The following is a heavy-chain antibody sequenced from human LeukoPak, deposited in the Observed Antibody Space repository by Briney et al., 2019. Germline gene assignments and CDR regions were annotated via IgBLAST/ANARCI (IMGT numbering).Heavy chain of an antibody. CDR1: GFTFSSYA. V-gene: IGHV3-23*01. CDR3: AKLLPGGGP. D-gene: IGHD3-10*01. Sequence: SGGSLRLSCAASGFTFSSYAMSWVRQAPGKGLEWVSGITDSSGSTYYTDSVKGRFTISRDNSKNTLYLQMNSLRAEDTAVYYCAKLLPGGGPWGQGTPVTVSS. J-gene: IGHJ5*02. CDR2: ITDSSGST.